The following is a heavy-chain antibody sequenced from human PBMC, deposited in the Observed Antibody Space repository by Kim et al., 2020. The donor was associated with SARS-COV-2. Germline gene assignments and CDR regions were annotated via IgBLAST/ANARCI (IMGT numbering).Heavy chain of an antibody. V-gene: IGHV1-2*02. Sequence: ASVKVSCNASGYAFTDYFIHWVRQAPGQGLEWMGWIDPKNGDTHYAQSFQGRVTMTRDTSVSTAYLDLSRLRSDDTAVYYCARDEVPTILGMEDVWGQGITVTVSS. CDR1: GYAFTDYF. CDR3: ARDEVPTILGMEDV. CDR2: IDPKNGDT. D-gene: IGHD3-16*01. J-gene: IGHJ6*02.